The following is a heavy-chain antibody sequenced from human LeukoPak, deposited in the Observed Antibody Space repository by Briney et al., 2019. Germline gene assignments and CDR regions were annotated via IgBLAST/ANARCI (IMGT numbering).Heavy chain of an antibody. Sequence: SQTLSLTCTVSGGSIGSGFYYWSWIRQHPGKGLEWVGYIHHSGTAFHNPSLQSRATISMDTSKNEFSLRLTVVTDADTAVYYCARYCSSTKCPFDYWGQGTLVTVSS. V-gene: IGHV4-31*03. CDR2: IHHSGTA. D-gene: IGHD2-2*01. CDR3: ARYCSSTKCPFDY. CDR1: GGSIGSGFYY. J-gene: IGHJ4*02.